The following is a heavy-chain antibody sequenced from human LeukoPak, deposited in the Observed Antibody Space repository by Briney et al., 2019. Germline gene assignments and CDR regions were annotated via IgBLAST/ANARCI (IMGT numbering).Heavy chain of an antibody. Sequence: GGSLRLSCAASGFTFSGYGMHWVRQAPGKGLEWVAFIRYDGSNKYYADSVKGRFTISRDNAKNSLYLQMNSLRAEDTAVYYCAREQWLRLDYWGQGTLVTVSS. CDR2: IRYDGSNK. CDR1: GFTFSGYG. J-gene: IGHJ4*02. D-gene: IGHD5-12*01. V-gene: IGHV3-30*02. CDR3: AREQWLRLDY.